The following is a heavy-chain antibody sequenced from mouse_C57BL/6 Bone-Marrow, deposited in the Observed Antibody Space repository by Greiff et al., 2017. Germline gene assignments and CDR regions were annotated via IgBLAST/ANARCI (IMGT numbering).Heavy chain of an antibody. CDR3: ARVGMGAWFAY. CDR2: IHPNSGST. CDR1: GYTFTSYW. Sequence: VQLQQPGAELVKPGASVKLSCKASGYTFTSYWMHWVKQRPGQGLEWIGMIHPNSGSTNYNEKFKSKATLTVDKSSSTAYMQLSSLTSEDCAVYYCARVGMGAWFAYWGQGTLVTVSA. V-gene: IGHV1-64*01. D-gene: IGHD4-1*01. J-gene: IGHJ3*01.